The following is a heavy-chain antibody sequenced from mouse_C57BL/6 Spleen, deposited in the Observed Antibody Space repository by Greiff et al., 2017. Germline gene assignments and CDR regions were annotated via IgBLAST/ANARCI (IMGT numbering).Heavy chain of an antibody. Sequence: VQLQQSGPVLVKPGASVKMSCKASGYTFTDYYMNWVKQSHGKSLEWIGVINPYNGGTSYNQKFKGKATLTVDKSSSTAYMELNSLTSEDSAVYYCASPEGSSYGGFAYWGQGTLVTVSA. CDR2: INPYNGGT. CDR1: GYTFTDYY. CDR3: ASPEGSSYGGFAY. V-gene: IGHV1-19*01. D-gene: IGHD1-1*01. J-gene: IGHJ3*01.